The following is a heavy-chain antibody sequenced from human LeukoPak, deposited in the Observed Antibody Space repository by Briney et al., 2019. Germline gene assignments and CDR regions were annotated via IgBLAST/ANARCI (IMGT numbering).Heavy chain of an antibody. J-gene: IGHJ6*02. CDR1: GGSISSYY. V-gene: IGHV4-59*01. Sequence: SETLSLTCTVSGGSISSYYWSWIRQPPGKGLEWIGYIYYSGSTNYNPSLKSRVTISVDTSKNQFSLKLSSVTAADTAVYYCARDGGRFCSGGSCYYYYGVDVWGQGTTVTVSS. CDR3: ARDGGRFCSGGSCYYYYGVDV. D-gene: IGHD2-15*01. CDR2: IYYSGST.